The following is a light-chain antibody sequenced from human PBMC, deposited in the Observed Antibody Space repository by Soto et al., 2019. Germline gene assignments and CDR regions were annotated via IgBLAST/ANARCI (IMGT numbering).Light chain of an antibody. CDR3: SSYTITSNYV. CDR1: NSDVGAYRY. Sequence: QSVLTQPASVSGSPGQAITISCSGSNSDVGAYRYVSWYQQHPGKAPKLMIYEVSNRPSGVSERFSGSKSGNTASLTIFGLQAEDEADYYCSSYTITSNYVFGNGTKVTV. J-gene: IGLJ1*01. CDR2: EVS. V-gene: IGLV2-14*01.